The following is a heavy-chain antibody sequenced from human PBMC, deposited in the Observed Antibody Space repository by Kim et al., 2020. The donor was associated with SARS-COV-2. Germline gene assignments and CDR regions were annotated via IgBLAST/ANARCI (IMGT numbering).Heavy chain of an antibody. CDR3: ARDGNDYVWGAYYFDY. D-gene: IGHD3-16*01. CDR1: GYTFTSYA. Sequence: ASVKVSCKASGYTFTSYAMHWVRQAPGQRLEWMGWINAGNGNTKYSQKFQGRVTITRDTSASTAYMELSSLRSEDTAVYYCARDGNDYVWGAYYFDYWGQGTLVTVSS. V-gene: IGHV1-3*01. CDR2: INAGNGNT. J-gene: IGHJ4*02.